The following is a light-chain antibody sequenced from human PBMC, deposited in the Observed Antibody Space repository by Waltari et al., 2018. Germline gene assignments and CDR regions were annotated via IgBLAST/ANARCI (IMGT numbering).Light chain of an antibody. V-gene: IGLV2-14*03. CDR1: SSDVGGYNY. Sequence: QSALTQPASVSGSPGQSITVSCTGSSSDVGGYNYVSWYQQHPGKAPKLMLYDVTHRPPGVSSRFSGSKSGNTASLAISGLQAEDEADYYCSSYTSSNTLVFGGGTKLTVL. CDR2: DVT. CDR3: SSYTSSNTLV. J-gene: IGLJ2*01.